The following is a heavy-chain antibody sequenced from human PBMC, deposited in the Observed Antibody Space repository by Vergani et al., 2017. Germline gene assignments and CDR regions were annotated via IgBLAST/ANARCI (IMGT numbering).Heavy chain of an antibody. D-gene: IGHD4-17*01. CDR1: GYTFTRYS. CDR2: ISDLHRNT. CDR3: ARGMGVGSGDAEPFDV. V-gene: IGHV1-18*01. J-gene: IGHJ3*01. Sequence: QVQLLQSGLGGEVKKPGASVKVSCKASGYTFTRYSISWVRQAPGQGLEWMGWISDLHRNTNYGQKFKGRVTLTTDTSTSTAYLELRSLRSDDTAVYYCARGMGVGSGDAEPFDVWGQGTMVTVSS.